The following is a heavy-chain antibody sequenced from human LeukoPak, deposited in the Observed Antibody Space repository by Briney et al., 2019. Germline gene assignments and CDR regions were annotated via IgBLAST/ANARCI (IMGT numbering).Heavy chain of an antibody. Sequence: GEPLRLSCAASGFTFSSYAMSWVRQAPGKGREWVSAISGGRGSTYYADSVKGRFTISRDNSNNTLYLQMNSLRAEDTAVYYCAKNIPTYFDYWGQGTLVTVSS. CDR2: ISGGRGST. CDR3: AKNIPTYFDY. V-gene: IGHV3-23*01. J-gene: IGHJ4*02. D-gene: IGHD2-21*01. CDR1: GFTFSSYA.